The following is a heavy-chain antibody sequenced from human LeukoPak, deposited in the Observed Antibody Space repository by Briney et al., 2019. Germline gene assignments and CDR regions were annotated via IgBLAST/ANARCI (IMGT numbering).Heavy chain of an antibody. Sequence: PSETLSLTCTVSGGSISSSYWSWIRQPPGKGLEWIGYIYDSGSTGYNPSLKSRVTISADTSKNQFSLKLSSVSAADTAIYYCARSRRPTAMYAFDIWGQGTMVTVSS. CDR3: ARSRRPTAMYAFDI. V-gene: IGHV4-59*01. J-gene: IGHJ3*02. CDR1: GGSISSSY. CDR2: IYDSGST. D-gene: IGHD2-2*01.